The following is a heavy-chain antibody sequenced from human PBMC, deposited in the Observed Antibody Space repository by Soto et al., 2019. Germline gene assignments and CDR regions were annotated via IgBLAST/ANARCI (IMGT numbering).Heavy chain of an antibody. Sequence: SETLSLTCSLSSFSINSSSYFWGWIRQPPGKGLEWIGSIYYSGSTYYNPAFKSRVSISVDTSKNQFSLTMNSVTAADTAVYYCARTPTTYPSSRYDWWFAPWGQVTHVSVS. CDR1: SFSINSSSYF. D-gene: IGHD6-13*01. J-gene: IGHJ5*02. V-gene: IGHV4-39*01. CDR2: IYYSGST. CDR3: ARTPTTYPSSRYDWWFAP.